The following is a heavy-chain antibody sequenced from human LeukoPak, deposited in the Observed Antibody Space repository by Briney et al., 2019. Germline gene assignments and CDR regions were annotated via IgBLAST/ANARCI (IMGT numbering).Heavy chain of an antibody. Sequence: PSETLSLTCTVSGGSISCYYWSWIRQPAGKGLEWIGRIYTSGSTNYNPSLKSRVTMSVDTSKNQFSLKLSSVTAADTAVYYCARGVAAKRGGTYYYYYYMDVWGKGTTVTISS. V-gene: IGHV4-4*07. CDR2: IYTSGST. J-gene: IGHJ6*03. D-gene: IGHD2-15*01. CDR3: ARGVAAKRGGTYYYYYYMDV. CDR1: GGSISCYY.